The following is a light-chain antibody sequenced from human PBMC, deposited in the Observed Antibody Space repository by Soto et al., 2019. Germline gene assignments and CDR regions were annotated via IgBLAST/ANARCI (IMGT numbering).Light chain of an antibody. V-gene: IGKV4-1*01. CDR1: QSVLYSSNNKNY. J-gene: IGKJ1*01. CDR3: QLYYSTPLT. CDR2: WAS. Sequence: DIVMTQSPDSLAVSLGERATINCKSSQSVLYSSNNKNYLAWYQKKPGQPPKLLIYWASTRESGVPDRFSGSGSGTDFTLTISSLQAEDVAVYYCQLYYSTPLTFGQGTKVEIK.